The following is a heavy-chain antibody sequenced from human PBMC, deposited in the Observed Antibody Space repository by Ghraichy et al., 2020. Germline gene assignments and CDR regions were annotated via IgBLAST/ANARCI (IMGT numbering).Heavy chain of an antibody. CDR1: GVSISSYY. D-gene: IGHD3-10*01. CDR2: VYYSGDT. V-gene: IGHV4-59*08. CDR3: ARQSYGSGSFGWFDP. J-gene: IGHJ5*02. Sequence: SETLSLTCNVSGVSISSYYWTWIRQRPGKGLEWIGHVYYSGDTNYNPSLKSRVTILVDTSKNQLSLRLSSVTAADTAMYYCARQSYGSGSFGWFDPWGQGTLVTVS.